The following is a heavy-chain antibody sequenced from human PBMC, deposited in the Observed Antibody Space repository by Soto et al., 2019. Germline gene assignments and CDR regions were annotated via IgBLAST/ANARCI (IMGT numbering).Heavy chain of an antibody. Sequence: QVQLVQSGAEVKKPGPSVKVSCRASGYTLTTYYMPWVQQAPGQGLEWMGIINPIGGSTTYAQKFQGRVTMTRDTSTSTVYMELSSLRSEDTAVYYCARVGGYSYGGVDYWGPGTLVTVSS. CDR1: GYTLTTYY. CDR2: INPIGGST. V-gene: IGHV1-46*01. D-gene: IGHD5-18*01. CDR3: ARVGGYSYGGVDY. J-gene: IGHJ4*02.